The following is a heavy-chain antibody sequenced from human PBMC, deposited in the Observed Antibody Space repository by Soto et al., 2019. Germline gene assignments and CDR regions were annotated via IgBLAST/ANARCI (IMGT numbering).Heavy chain of an antibody. Sequence: QVQLQESGPGLVKPSQTLSLTCSVSGGSINSVNYYWSWIRQHPGKGLEWIWYIYYSGSTHYNPSLKSRVTISVDTSENQFSLKLGSVTAAATAMYSCAGGSSKSWFDPWGQGTLVTVSS. J-gene: IGHJ5*02. D-gene: IGHD6-6*01. CDR3: AGGSSKSWFDP. CDR2: IYYSGST. V-gene: IGHV4-31*03. CDR1: GGSINSVNYY.